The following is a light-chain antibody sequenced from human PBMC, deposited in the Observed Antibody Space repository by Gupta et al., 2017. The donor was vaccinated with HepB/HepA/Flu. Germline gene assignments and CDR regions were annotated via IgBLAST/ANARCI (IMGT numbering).Light chain of an antibody. CDR1: SSDVGSHNY. Sequence: QSALTQPASVSGSPGQSITISCTGTSSDVGSHNYVSWYQQHPGKAPRLMIYDVRHRPSGISDRFSGSKSDNTASLTISGLQAEDEADYYCLSYTGSSTYVFGTGTKVTVL. V-gene: IGLV2-14*03. CDR2: DVR. J-gene: IGLJ1*01. CDR3: LSYTGSSTYV.